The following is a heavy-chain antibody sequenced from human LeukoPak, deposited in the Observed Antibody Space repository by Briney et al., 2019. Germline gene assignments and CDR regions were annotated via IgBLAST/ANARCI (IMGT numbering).Heavy chain of an antibody. J-gene: IGHJ4*01. CDR1: GFTFSSHE. CDR3: ARDLDY. CDR2: ISSTGSTI. Sequence: GGSLRLSCEGSGFTFSSHEMNWVRQAPGKGLEWISYISSTGSTIYYADSVKGRFTISRDNAKNSLHLLMNSLRAEDTAVYYCARDLDYWGQGPLVTVSS. V-gene: IGHV3-48*03.